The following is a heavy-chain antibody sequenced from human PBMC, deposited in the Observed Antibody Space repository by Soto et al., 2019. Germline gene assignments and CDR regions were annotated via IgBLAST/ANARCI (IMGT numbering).Heavy chain of an antibody. CDR2: ISAHNGNT. J-gene: IGHJ4*02. V-gene: IGHV1-18*01. Sequence: QVHLVQSGAEVKKPGASVKVSCKASGYTFTSYGITWVRQAPGQGLEWMGWISAHNGNTDYAQKLQGSVIVTRDTSTSTAYMELRSLRSDATAVYYCGRGRYGDYWGQGAQVTVSS. CDR1: GYTFTSYG. CDR3: GRGRYGDY. D-gene: IGHD1-1*01.